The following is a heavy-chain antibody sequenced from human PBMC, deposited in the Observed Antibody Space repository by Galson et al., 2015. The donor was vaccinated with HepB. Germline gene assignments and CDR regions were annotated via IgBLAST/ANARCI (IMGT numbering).Heavy chain of an antibody. J-gene: IGHJ4*02. CDR3: ARVILEWYGELSTPTYFDS. CDR1: GGSFSGYY. Sequence: ATLSLTCAAYGGSFSGYYWCWLRPPPGKGLEWSGVIKNSGYTTYNPSLTSRVTMSRDTSTNQFSLKLSSVTDADTAVYYCARVILEWYGELSTPTYFDSWGQGTPVTVSP. D-gene: IGHD3-10*01. CDR2: IKNSGYT. V-gene: IGHV4-34*01.